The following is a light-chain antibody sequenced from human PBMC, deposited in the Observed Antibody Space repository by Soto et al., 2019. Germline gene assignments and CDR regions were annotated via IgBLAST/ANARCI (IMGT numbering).Light chain of an antibody. CDR1: QGFTSTS. V-gene: IGKV3-15*01. CDR3: QQYNNWPIT. Sequence: EIVLTQSPGTLSLSPGERATLSCRASQGFTSTSLAWYQQKPGQAPRLLIYGASTRATGIPARFSGSGSGTEFTLTIGSLQSEDSAFYYCQQYNNWPITFGQGTRLEIK. CDR2: GAS. J-gene: IGKJ5*01.